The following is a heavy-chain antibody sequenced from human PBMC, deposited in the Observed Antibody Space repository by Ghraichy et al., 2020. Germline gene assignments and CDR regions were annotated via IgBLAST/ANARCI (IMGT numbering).Heavy chain of an antibody. J-gene: IGHJ5*01. D-gene: IGHD3-16*01. CDR3: ARDIMWRLDT. V-gene: IGHV1-18*01. CDR1: GYTFTSNG. Sequence: ASVKVSCRAFGYTFTSNGISWVRQAPGRGLEWMGWISTSSENTNYAQKFQGRVTLTTETSTSTGYMELTSLTPDDTAVYYCARDIMWRLDTWGQGTLVTVSS. CDR2: ISTSSENT.